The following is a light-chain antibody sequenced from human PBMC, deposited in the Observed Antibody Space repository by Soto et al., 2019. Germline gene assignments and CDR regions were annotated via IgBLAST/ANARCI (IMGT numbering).Light chain of an antibody. V-gene: IGKV3-20*01. CDR3: HQYGKSPRT. CDR2: GAF. J-gene: IGKJ1*01. CDR1: QSVSSN. Sequence: EIVMTQSPATLSVSPGERATLSCRASQSVSSNLAWYHQEPGQAPRLLIYGAFNRATGIPDRFSGSGSGTDFTLSISRLEPGDFGVYFCHQYGKSPRTFGQGTKVDIK.